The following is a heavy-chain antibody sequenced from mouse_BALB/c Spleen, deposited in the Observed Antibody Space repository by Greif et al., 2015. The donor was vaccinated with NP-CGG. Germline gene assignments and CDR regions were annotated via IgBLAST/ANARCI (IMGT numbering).Heavy chain of an antibody. CDR3: ARGYDYVDY. D-gene: IGHD2-4*01. CDR1: GFNIKDTY. Sequence: VKLQQPGAELVKPGASVKLSCTASGFNIKDTYMHWVKQRPEQGLEWIGRIDPANGNTKYDPKFQGKATITADTSSNTAYLQLSSLTSDDTAVYYCARGYDYVDYWGQGTSVTVSS. V-gene: IGHV14-3*02. J-gene: IGHJ4*01. CDR2: IDPANGNT.